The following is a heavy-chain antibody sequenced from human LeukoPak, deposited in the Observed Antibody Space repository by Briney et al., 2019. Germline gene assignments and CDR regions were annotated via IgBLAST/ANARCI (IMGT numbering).Heavy chain of an antibody. CDR2: ITSNGAYT. J-gene: IGHJ6*03. CDR1: GFTFSDYT. V-gene: IGHV3-64*02. Sequence: GGSLRLSCAASGFTFSDYTIHWVRQAPGKRLQSVSAITSNGAYTHYADSVKGRFTISRDNSRNAVFLQMGGLGIEDMAVYYCARVKMGATVSDYYYYYMTSGAKGPRSPSP. CDR3: ARVKMGATVSDYYYYYMTS. D-gene: IGHD1-26*01.